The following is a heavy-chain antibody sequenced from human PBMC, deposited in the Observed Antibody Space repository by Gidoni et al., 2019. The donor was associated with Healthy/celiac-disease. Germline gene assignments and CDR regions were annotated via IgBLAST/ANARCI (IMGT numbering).Heavy chain of an antibody. V-gene: IGHV3-30*18. D-gene: IGHD3-22*01. CDR1: GFTFSSYG. CDR2: ISYDGSNK. CDR3: AKSGPDYYDSSGYYGYFDY. Sequence: QVQLVESGGGVVQPGRSLRLSCAASGFTFSSYGMHWVRQAPGKGLEWVAVISYDGSNKYYADSVKGRFTISRDNSKNTLYLQMNSLRAEDTAVYYCAKSGPDYYDSSGYYGYFDYWGQGTLVTVSS. J-gene: IGHJ4*02.